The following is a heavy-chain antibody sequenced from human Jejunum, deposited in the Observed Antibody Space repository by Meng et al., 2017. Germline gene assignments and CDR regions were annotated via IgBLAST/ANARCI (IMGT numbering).Heavy chain of an antibody. CDR1: GGSISSYS. Sequence: QVQLQESGPGLVKSSETLSLTCTVSGGSISSYSWNWIRQPPGKGLEWMGYVSQSGSTEYSPSLKSRVTISVDTSKSHFSLRLTSVTAADTAIYFCARDLLGGWYLDLWGRGTLVTVSS. D-gene: IGHD3-16*01. V-gene: IGHV4-59*01. J-gene: IGHJ2*01. CDR2: VSQSGST. CDR3: ARDLLGGWYLDL.